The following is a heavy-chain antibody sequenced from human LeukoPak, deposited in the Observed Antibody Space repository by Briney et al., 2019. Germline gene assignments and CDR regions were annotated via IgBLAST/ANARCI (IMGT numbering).Heavy chain of an antibody. CDR1: GFTFSIYA. V-gene: IGHV3-23*01. D-gene: IGHD4-17*01. Sequence: PGGPLRLSCAASGFTFSIYAMSWVRQAPGKGLEWVSGIVGSSGVGTYYAESVKGRFTISRDNSKNTLYLQMNSLRAEDAAVYYCAKDIYGDYGGLDYWGQGTLVTVSS. CDR3: AKDIYGDYGGLDY. CDR2: IVGSSGVGT. J-gene: IGHJ4*02.